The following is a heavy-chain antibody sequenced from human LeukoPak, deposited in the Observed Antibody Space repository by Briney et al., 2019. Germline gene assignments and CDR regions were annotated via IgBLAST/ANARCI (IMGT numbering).Heavy chain of an antibody. CDR1: GYTFTGYY. CDR3: ARAIVVVAATPWYNRFDP. D-gene: IGHD2-15*01. CDR2: INPNSGGT. Sequence: ASVKVSCKASGYTFTGYYMHWVRQAPGQGLEWMGWINPNSGGTNYAQKFQGRVTMTRDTSISTAYMELSRLRSDDTAVYYCARAIVVVAATPWYNRFDPWGQGTLVTVSS. J-gene: IGHJ5*02. V-gene: IGHV1-2*02.